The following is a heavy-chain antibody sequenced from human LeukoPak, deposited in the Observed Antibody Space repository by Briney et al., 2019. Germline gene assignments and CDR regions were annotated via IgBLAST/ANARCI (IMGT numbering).Heavy chain of an antibody. V-gene: IGHV3-48*01. CDR3: ARVGSYGMDV. D-gene: IGHD3-10*01. CDR1: GFTFSSYN. J-gene: IGHJ6*02. CDR2: ISTSSNTI. Sequence: GGSLRLSCAASGFTFSSYNMNWVRQAPGKGLEWVSYISTSSNTIYYADSVKGRFTISRDNAKNSLYLQMNDLRAEDTAVYYCARVGSYGMDVWGQGTTVTVYS.